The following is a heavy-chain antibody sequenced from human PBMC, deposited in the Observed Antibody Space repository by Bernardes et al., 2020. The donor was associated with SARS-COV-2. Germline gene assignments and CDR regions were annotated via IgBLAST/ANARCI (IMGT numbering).Heavy chain of an antibody. D-gene: IGHD3-10*01. CDR3: ARGGRGFEY. CDR2: ISSSSSSI. Sequence: GSLRLSCAASGFTFSGYSMSWVRQAPGKGLEWLSYISSSSSSIYYADSVTGRFTISRDNAKNSLYLQMDSLRAEDTAVYYCARGGRGFEYWGQGTLVTVSS. J-gene: IGHJ4*02. CDR1: GFTFSGYS. V-gene: IGHV3-48*01.